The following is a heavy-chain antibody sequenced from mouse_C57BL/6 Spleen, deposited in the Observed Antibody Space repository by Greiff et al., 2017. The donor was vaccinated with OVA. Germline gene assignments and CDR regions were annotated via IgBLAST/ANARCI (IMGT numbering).Heavy chain of an antibody. CDR3: ARGSNYYFDY. J-gene: IGHJ2*01. D-gene: IGHD2-5*01. Sequence: QVQLQQSGPELVKPGASVEISCKASGYSFTSYYIHWVKQRPGQGLEWIGWIYPGSGNTKYNEKFKGKATLTADTSSSTAYMQLSSLTSEDSAVYYCARGSNYYFDYWGQGTTLTVSS. CDR2: IYPGSGNT. CDR1: GYSFTSYY. V-gene: IGHV1-66*01.